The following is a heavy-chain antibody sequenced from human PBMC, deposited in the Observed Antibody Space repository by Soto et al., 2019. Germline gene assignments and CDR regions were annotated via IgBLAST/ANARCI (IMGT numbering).Heavy chain of an antibody. CDR1: GFTFSTHA. CDR2: VSFDGSNK. V-gene: IGHV3-30-3*01. CDR3: ARDQTGKTTAGGGHMDH. J-gene: IGHJ4*02. D-gene: IGHD6-13*01. Sequence: QVQLVESGGGVVQPGRSLRLSCAASGFTFSTHAMHWVRQAPGKGLECVAIVSFDGSNKYYADSVKGRFTISRDNSKNTLYLQMSGLTPEDTAFYYCARDQTGKTTAGGGHMDHWGQGTLVTVSS.